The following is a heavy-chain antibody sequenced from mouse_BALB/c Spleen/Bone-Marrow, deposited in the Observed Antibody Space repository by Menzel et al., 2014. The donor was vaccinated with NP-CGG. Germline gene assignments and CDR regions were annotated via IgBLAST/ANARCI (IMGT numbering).Heavy chain of an antibody. CDR1: GFNFSSYG. CDR3: AIHDYDWFAY. Sequence: EVKVVESGGGLVKPGGSLKLSCAASGFNFSSYGMSWVRQTPEKRLEWVASISGGGSYTYFPDSVKGRITISRDNAKNNLYLQMSSLRSEDTALYYCAIHDYDWFAYWGQGTLVTVSA. V-gene: IGHV5-9-2*01. D-gene: IGHD2-4*01. CDR2: ISGGGSYT. J-gene: IGHJ3*01.